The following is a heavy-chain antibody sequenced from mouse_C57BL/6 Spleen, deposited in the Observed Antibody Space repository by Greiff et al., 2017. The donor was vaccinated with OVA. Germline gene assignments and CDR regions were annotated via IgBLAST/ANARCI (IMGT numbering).Heavy chain of an antibody. CDR3: ARSRGQLSPYFDY. D-gene: IGHD3-2*02. J-gene: IGHJ2*01. CDR2: ISNSGST. CDR1: GYSITSDY. V-gene: IGHV3-8*01. Sequence: EVQLKESGPGLAKPSQTLSLTCSVTGYSITSDYWNWIRKFPGNKLEYLGYISNSGSTYNNPSLKSRISITRDTSRNQFYLQLNSVTTEDTATYYGARSRGQLSPYFDYWGQGTTLTVSS.